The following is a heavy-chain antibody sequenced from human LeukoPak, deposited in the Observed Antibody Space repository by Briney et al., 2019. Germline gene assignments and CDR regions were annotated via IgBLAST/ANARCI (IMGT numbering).Heavy chain of an antibody. CDR3: AGCTNGVCYRHYYYGMDV. CDR1: GGSISSGGYS. V-gene: IGHV4-30-2*01. CDR2: IYHSGST. D-gene: IGHD2-8*01. Sequence: PSETLSLTCAVSGGSISSGGYSWSWIRQPPGKGLEWMGCIYHSGSTYYNPSLKSRVTISVDRSKNQFSLKLSSVTAADTAVYYCAGCTNGVCYRHYYYGMDVWGQGTTVTVSS. J-gene: IGHJ6*02.